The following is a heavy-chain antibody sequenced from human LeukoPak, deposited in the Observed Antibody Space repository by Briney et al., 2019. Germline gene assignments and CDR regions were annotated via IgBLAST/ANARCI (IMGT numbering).Heavy chain of an antibody. CDR3: ARRVSLNGMDV. CDR2: IFPADSDT. Sequence: GESLKISCKGSGYSFPNYWIAWVRQMPGKGLEWMGIIFPADSDTRYSPSFQGQVTISADKSISTAYLQWSSLKASDTAMYYCARRVSLNGMDVWGQGTTVTVSS. J-gene: IGHJ6*02. D-gene: IGHD5/OR15-5a*01. CDR1: GYSFPNYW. V-gene: IGHV5-51*01.